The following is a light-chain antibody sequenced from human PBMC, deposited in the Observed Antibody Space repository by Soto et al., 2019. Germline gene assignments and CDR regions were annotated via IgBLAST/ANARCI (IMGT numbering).Light chain of an antibody. Sequence: QLVLTQPPSASGTPGQRITISCSGSSSNIGSNRVNWYQQFPGMAPKLVIYGSNQRPSGVPDRFSGSKSGTSASLAIIGLQSEDEADYFCAVWDDSLDGAVFGGGTQLTVL. J-gene: IGLJ7*01. V-gene: IGLV1-44*01. CDR2: GSN. CDR1: SSNIGSNR. CDR3: AVWDDSLDGAV.